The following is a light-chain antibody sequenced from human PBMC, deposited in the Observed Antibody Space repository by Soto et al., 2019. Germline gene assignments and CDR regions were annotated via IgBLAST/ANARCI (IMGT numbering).Light chain of an antibody. CDR1: PGSVSTRYY. Sequence: QTVVTQEPSFSVSPGGTVTLTCGLRPGSVSTRYYPSWYQQTPGQAPRTLIYNTNSRSSGVPDRFSGSILGNKAALTITGAQADDDSTHYCVLYMGSGISMFGGGTKLTVL. J-gene: IGLJ3*02. V-gene: IGLV8-61*01. CDR2: NTN. CDR3: VLYMGSGISM.